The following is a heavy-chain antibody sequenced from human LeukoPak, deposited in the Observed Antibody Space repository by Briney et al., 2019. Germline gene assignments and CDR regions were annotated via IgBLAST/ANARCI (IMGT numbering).Heavy chain of an antibody. CDR1: GCTFISYA. Sequence: GSSVKVSCKASGCTFISYAISWVRQAPGQGLEWMGGIIPIFGTANYAQKFQGRVTITADESTSTAYMELSSLRSEDTAVYYCPRVIAATYYYYYYTAVWGKGTTVTV. J-gene: IGHJ6*03. D-gene: IGHD2-15*01. CDR2: IIPIFGTA. CDR3: PRVIAATYYYYYYTAV. V-gene: IGHV1-69*01.